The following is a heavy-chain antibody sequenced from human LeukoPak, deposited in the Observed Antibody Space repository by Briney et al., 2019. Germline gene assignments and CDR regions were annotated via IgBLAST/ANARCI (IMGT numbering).Heavy chain of an antibody. D-gene: IGHD5-12*01. CDR2: ISAYNGNT. V-gene: IGHV1-18*01. Sequence: ASVKVSCKASGYTFTSYGISWVRQAPGQGLERMGWISAYNGNTNYAQKLQGRVTMTTDTSTSTAYMELRSLRSDDTAVYYCARFSGYDFYYYYYGMDVWGQGTTVTVSS. CDR3: ARFSGYDFYYYYYGMDV. CDR1: GYTFTSYG. J-gene: IGHJ6*02.